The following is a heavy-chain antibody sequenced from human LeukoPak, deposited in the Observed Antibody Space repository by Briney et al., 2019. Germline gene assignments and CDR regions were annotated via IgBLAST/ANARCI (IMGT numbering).Heavy chain of an antibody. D-gene: IGHD1-26*01. J-gene: IGHJ4*02. CDR3: ARPGIVGATPDY. V-gene: IGHV4-39*01. CDR1: GGSISPSSHY. CDR2: IYYSGST. Sequence: KPSETLSLTCTVSGGSISPSSHYWGWIRQAPGKGLEWIGSIYYSGSTYYNPSLKSRVTISVDTSKNQFSLKLSSVTAADTAVYYCARPGIVGATPDYWGQGTLVTVSS.